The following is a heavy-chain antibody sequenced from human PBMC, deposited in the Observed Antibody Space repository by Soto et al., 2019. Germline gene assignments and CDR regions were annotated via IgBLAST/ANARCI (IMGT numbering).Heavy chain of an antibody. CDR1: GYSFTRYG. Sequence: QVQLVQSGAEVKKPGASVKVSCKASGYSFTRYGISWVRQAPGQGLEWMGWISGYNANTNYPENLQGRVTMTTDTSTSTAYMEVGNLISDDTAVYYCATMGDVAYSYYGLDVWGQGTTVTVSS. D-gene: IGHD3-16*01. V-gene: IGHV1-18*01. CDR2: ISGYNANT. CDR3: ATMGDVAYSYYGLDV. J-gene: IGHJ6*02.